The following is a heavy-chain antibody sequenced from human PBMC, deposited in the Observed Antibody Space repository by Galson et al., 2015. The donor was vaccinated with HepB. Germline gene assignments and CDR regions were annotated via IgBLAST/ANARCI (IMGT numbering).Heavy chain of an antibody. V-gene: IGHV4-30-2*01. D-gene: IGHD3-16*01. CDR1: GASISSGGYS. CDR2: IYHSGST. CDR3: ARVSPITPDNYYYYGMDV. Sequence: LTCAVSGASISSGGYSWSWIRQPPGKGLEWIGYIYHSGSTYYNPSLKSRVTISVDRSKNQFSLKLSSVTAADTAVYYCARVSPITPDNYYYYGMDVWGQGTTVTVSS. J-gene: IGHJ6*02.